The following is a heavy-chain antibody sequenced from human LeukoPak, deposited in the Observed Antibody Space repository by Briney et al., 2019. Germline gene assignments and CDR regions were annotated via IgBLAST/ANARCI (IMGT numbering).Heavy chain of an antibody. Sequence: ASVKVSCKASGYTFTSYGISWVRQAPGQGLECMGWISAYNGNTNYAQKLQGRVTMTTDTSTSTAYMELRSLRSDDPAVYYCARGRSRMGLRFGDDFDYWGQGTLVTVSS. V-gene: IGHV1-18*01. J-gene: IGHJ4*02. CDR2: ISAYNGNT. D-gene: IGHD5-12*01. CDR1: GYTFTSYG. CDR3: ARGRSRMGLRFGDDFDY.